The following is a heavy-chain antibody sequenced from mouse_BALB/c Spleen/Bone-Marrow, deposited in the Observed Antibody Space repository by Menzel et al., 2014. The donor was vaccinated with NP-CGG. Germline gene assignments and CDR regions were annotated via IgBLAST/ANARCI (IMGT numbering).Heavy chain of an antibody. D-gene: IGHD1-1*01. CDR3: ARDYYSSSDY. CDR2: INSNGGST. V-gene: IGHV5-6-3*01. Sequence: EVKVVESGGGLVQPGGSLKLSCAASGFTFSSYGMSWVRQTPDKRLELVATINSNGGSTYYPDSVKGRFTISRDNAKNTLYLQMSSLKSEDTAMYYCARDYYSSSDYWGQGTTLTVSS. CDR1: GFTFSSYG. J-gene: IGHJ2*01.